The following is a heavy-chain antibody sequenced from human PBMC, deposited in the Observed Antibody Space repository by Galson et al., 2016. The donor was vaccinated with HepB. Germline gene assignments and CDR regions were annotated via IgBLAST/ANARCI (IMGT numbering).Heavy chain of an antibody. CDR2: INPNTGGT. CDR3: AREEVPITSRANDMFRYLDL. V-gene: IGHV1-2*02. Sequence: SVKVSCKASGYTFTGNFLHWVRQAPGQGLEWIGWINPNTGGTSSAQRFQDRVTMTRDTSITTIYLELFNLNSDDAAVYYCAREEVPITSRANDMFRYLDLWGRGTLVSVSS. CDR1: GYTFTGNF. D-gene: IGHD3-10*02. J-gene: IGHJ2*01.